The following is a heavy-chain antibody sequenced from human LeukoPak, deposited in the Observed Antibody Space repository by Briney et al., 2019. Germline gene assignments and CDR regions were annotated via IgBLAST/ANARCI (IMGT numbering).Heavy chain of an antibody. D-gene: IGHD6-19*01. Sequence: GGSLRLSCAASGFTFSSYAMSWVRQAPGKGLEWVAVIWYDGSNKYYADSVKGRFTISRDNSKNTLYLQMNSLRAEDTAVYYCAISIAVAGTDFDYWGQGTLVTVSS. CDR2: IWYDGSNK. V-gene: IGHV3-33*08. CDR3: AISIAVAGTDFDY. J-gene: IGHJ4*02. CDR1: GFTFSSYA.